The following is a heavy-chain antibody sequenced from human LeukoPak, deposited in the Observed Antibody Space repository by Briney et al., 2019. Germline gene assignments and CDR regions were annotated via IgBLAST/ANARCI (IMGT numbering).Heavy chain of an antibody. J-gene: IGHJ4*02. CDR3: VPGYCTTTSCTHYFEY. D-gene: IGHD2-2*01. Sequence: GGSLRLSCAASGFTFSSYSMNWVRQAPGKGLEWLSYISVSSSTIYYADSVKGRFSISRDNAKNSLFLQMNSLRAEDTAVYYCVPGYCTTTSCTHYFEYWGRGTLVTVSS. CDR1: GFTFSSYS. CDR2: ISVSSSTI. V-gene: IGHV3-48*01.